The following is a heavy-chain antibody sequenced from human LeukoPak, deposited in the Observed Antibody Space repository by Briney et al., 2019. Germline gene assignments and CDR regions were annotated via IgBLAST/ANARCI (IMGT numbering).Heavy chain of an antibody. CDR3: ARGSANRYHLYIDF. J-gene: IGHJ4*02. V-gene: IGHV3-7*01. Sequence: GGSLRLSCAASGFTFSSYWMSWVRQAPGKGLEWVASIKQGGSEKYYVDSVKGRFTISRDNSKNSLYLQMSSLRAEDTAVYICARGSANRYHLYIDFWGQGTLVTVSS. CDR1: GFTFSSYW. D-gene: IGHD3-16*02. CDR2: IKQGGSEK.